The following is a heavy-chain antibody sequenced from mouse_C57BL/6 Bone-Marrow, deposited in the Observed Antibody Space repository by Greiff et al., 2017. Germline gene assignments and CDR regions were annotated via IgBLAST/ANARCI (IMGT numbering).Heavy chain of an antibody. CDR3: TREDYGSSYGDFFDY. CDR1: GFTFTDYE. CDR2: ISPETGGT. Sequence: VQLLQSGADLVRPGASLKLSCKASGFTFTDYEMSCVKQTPVPGLEWIGAISPETGGTAYNQKFKGQATLSADKSSSTAYMELRSLTSEDSAVYYCTREDYGSSYGDFFDYWGQGTTLTVSS. V-gene: IGHV1-23*01. D-gene: IGHD1-1*01. J-gene: IGHJ2*01.